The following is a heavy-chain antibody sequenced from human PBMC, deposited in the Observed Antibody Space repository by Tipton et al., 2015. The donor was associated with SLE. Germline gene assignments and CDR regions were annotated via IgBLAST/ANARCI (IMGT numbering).Heavy chain of an antibody. D-gene: IGHD2-15*01. CDR3: ARERVVDDGIVVVVAAS. J-gene: IGHJ4*02. CDR2: IYYSGST. V-gene: IGHV4-39*07. Sequence: TLSLTCSVSGGSISSSSYYWGWIRQPPGKGLEWIGSIYYSGSTNYNPSLKSRVTMSVDTSENQISLKLSSVTAADTAVYYCARERVVDDGIVVVVAASWGQGTLVTVSS. CDR1: GGSISSSSYY.